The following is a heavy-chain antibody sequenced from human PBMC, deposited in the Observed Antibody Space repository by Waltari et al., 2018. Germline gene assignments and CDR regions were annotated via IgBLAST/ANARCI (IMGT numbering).Heavy chain of an antibody. CDR1: VFTVSSNY. D-gene: IGHD2-2*01. V-gene: IGHV3-53*01. CDR3: ARDYCDRTSCSVA. CDR2: LYSGGST. J-gene: IGHJ5*02. Sequence: VQLVESGGDLIQPGGSLRRDCAAPVFTVSSNYMSWVRQAPGKGLGWVAILYSGGSTYYGDSVKGRFTISRDSSKTTLYLQLNSLRAEDTAVYYCARDYCDRTSCSVAWGQGTLVTVSS.